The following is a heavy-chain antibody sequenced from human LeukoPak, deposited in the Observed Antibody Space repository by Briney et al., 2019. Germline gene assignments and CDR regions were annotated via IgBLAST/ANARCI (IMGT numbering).Heavy chain of an antibody. CDR3: ARDAGSLEQQLAANDAFDI. D-gene: IGHD6-13*01. Sequence: SETLSLTCTVSGGSISSYYWSWIRQPAGKGLEWIGRIYTSGSTNYNPSLKSRVTMSVDTSKNQFSLKLSSVTAADTAVYYCARDAGSLEQQLAANDAFDIWGQGTMVTVSS. J-gene: IGHJ3*02. CDR2: IYTSGST. CDR1: GGSISSYY. V-gene: IGHV4-4*07.